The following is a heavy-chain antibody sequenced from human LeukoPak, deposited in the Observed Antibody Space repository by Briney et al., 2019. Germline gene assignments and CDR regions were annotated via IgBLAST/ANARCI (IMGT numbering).Heavy chain of an antibody. J-gene: IGHJ4*02. D-gene: IGHD2-2*02. Sequence: GGSLRLSCAASGFTFSSYAMSWVRQAPGKGLEWVSVICGSGGSTYYADSVKGRFTISRDNSKNTLYLQMNSLRAEDTAVYYCAKGLRTGSWYTPFDYWGQGTLVTVSS. CDR2: ICGSGGST. V-gene: IGHV3-23*01. CDR3: AKGLRTGSWYTPFDY. CDR1: GFTFSSYA.